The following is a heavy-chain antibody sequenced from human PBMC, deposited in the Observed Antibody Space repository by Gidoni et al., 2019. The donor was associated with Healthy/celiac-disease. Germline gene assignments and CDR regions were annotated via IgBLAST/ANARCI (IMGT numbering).Heavy chain of an antibody. Sequence: QVQLQESGPGLAKPSQTLSLTCSVSVGSISSGGSYCSWLRQHPGKGLEWIGYIYYSGSTYYNPSLKSRVTISVDTSKNQFSLKLSSVTAADTAVYYCARDSSSSSWYRMGYYYYYGMDVWGQGTTVTVSS. V-gene: IGHV4-31*03. J-gene: IGHJ6*02. CDR2: IYYSGST. CDR1: VGSISSGGSY. D-gene: IGHD6-13*01. CDR3: ARDSSSSSWYRMGYYYYYGMDV.